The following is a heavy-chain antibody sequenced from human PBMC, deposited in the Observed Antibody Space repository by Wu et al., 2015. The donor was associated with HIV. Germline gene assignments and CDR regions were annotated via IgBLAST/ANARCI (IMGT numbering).Heavy chain of an antibody. CDR3: ACWGSDYYYYYMDV. D-gene: IGHD7-27*01. V-gene: IGHV1-69-2*01. J-gene: IGHJ6*03. CDR1: GFTFIDYY. CDR2: VDPENGQT. Sequence: VQLVQSGADVKKPGTTVKVSCSVSGFTFIDYYISWVRQAPGKGLEWMGFVDPENGQTMLAAKFQDRVTITADASTDTAYMELRHLTSEDTAVYYCACWGSDYYYYYMDVWGKGTTVTVSS.